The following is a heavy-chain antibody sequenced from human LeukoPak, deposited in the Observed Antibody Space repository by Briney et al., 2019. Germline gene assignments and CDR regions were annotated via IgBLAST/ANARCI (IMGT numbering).Heavy chain of an antibody. Sequence: GGSLRLSCAASGFTFSTYWMSWVRQALGKGLEWVADIKEDGSEKNYVDSVKGRFTISRDNAKNSLSLQMNSLRAEDTAVYYCARDGPWFGEFFDYWGQGTLVTVSS. D-gene: IGHD3-10*01. CDR3: ARDGPWFGEFFDY. V-gene: IGHV3-7*04. J-gene: IGHJ4*02. CDR1: GFTFSTYW. CDR2: IKEDGSEK.